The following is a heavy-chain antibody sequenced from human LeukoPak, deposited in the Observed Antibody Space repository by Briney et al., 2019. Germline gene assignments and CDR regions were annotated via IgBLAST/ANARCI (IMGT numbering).Heavy chain of an antibody. Sequence: QAGGSLRLSCAASGFTFSSYAMSWVRQAPGKGLGWVSAISGSGGSTYYADSVKGRFTISRDNSKSTLYLQVNSLRAEDTAVYYCAKGLYDSSGYYYRYFQHWGQGTLSPSPQ. CDR3: AKGLYDSSGYYYRYFQH. D-gene: IGHD3-22*01. V-gene: IGHV3-23*01. CDR1: GFTFSSYA. J-gene: IGHJ1*01. CDR2: ISGSGGST.